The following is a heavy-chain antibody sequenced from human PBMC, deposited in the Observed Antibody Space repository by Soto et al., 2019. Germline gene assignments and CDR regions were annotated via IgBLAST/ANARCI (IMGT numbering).Heavy chain of an antibody. CDR1: GGSISSGDYY. J-gene: IGHJ5*02. Sequence: SETLSLTCTVSGGSISSGDYYWSWIRQPPGKGLEWIGYIYYSGSTYYNPSLKSRVTISVDTSKNQFSLKLSSVTAADTAVYYCASSTVTTYNWSDPWGQGTLVTVSS. V-gene: IGHV4-30-4*01. CDR2: IYYSGST. D-gene: IGHD4-17*01. CDR3: ASSTVTTYNWSDP.